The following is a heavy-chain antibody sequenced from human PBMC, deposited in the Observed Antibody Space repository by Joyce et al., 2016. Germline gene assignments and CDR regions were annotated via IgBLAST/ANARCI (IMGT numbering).Heavy chain of an antibody. J-gene: IGHJ5*02. CDR2: IWFDGSHA. V-gene: IGHV3-33*01. D-gene: IGHD3-22*01. CDR3: ARDKGYYRLRNWFDP. Sequence: QEQLVESGGGVVQPGRSLRLSCVASGFTFDSYGMHWVRQAPGKGLEWVAVIWFDGSHAYYADSGKGRFTTSRDNSKNTVYLQRSSLRVEDTAVYYCARDKGYYRLRNWFDPWGQGTLVTVSS. CDR1: GFTFDSYG.